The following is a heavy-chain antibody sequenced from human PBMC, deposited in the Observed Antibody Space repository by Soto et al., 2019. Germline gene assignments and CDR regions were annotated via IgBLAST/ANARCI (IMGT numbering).Heavy chain of an antibody. CDR1: GFTFSSYG. Sequence: QVQLVESGGGVVQPGRSLRLSCAASGFTFSSYGMHWVRQAPGKGLEWVAVISYDGSNKYYADSVKGRFTISRDNSKNTLYLKMNSVRVEERGVYYWAKGASGSHLGIDHYWGQGTLVPVSS. V-gene: IGHV3-30*18. D-gene: IGHD1-26*01. J-gene: IGHJ4*02. CDR3: AKGASGSHLGIDHY. CDR2: ISYDGSNK.